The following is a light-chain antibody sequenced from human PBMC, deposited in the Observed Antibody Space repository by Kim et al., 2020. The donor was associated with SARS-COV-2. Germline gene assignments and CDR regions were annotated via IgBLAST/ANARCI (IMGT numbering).Light chain of an antibody. V-gene: IGLV2-23*02. CDR3: CSYAGSSTLV. Sequence: HAITISCTGTSSDVGRYNLVSWYQQHPGKAPKLMIYEFSKRPSGVSNRFSGSKSGNTASLTISGLQAEDEADYYCCSYAGSSTLVFGGGTQLTVL. CDR1: SSDVGRYNL. CDR2: EFS. J-gene: IGLJ2*01.